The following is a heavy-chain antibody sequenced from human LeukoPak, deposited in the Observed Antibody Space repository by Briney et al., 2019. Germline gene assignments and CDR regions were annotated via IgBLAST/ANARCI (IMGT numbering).Heavy chain of an antibody. CDR2: ISSDGSNK. CDR1: GFTFNDYA. J-gene: IGHJ4*02. CDR3: ARDSYGFDY. D-gene: IGHD5-18*01. V-gene: IGHV3-30-3*01. Sequence: PGGSLRLSCAASGFTFNDYAMYWVRQAPGKGLEWVAFISSDGSNKYYADSVKGRFTISRDNSKNTLYIQMNSLRAEDTAVYYCARDSYGFDYWGQGTLVTVSS.